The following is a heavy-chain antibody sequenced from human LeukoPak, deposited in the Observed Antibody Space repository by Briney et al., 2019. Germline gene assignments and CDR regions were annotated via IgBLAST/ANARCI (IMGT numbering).Heavy chain of an antibody. CDR3: ARDLFGYCSSTSCGGAFDI. V-gene: IGHV4-39*07. Sequence: SETLSLTCAVSGGSIRSDSDYWAWIRQPPGKGLEWIGRIYTSGSTNYNPSLKSRVTMSVDTSKNQFSLKLSSVTAADTAVYYCARDLFGYCSSTSCGGAFDIWGQGTMVTVSS. CDR1: GGSIRSDSDY. J-gene: IGHJ3*02. D-gene: IGHD2-2*03. CDR2: IYTSGST.